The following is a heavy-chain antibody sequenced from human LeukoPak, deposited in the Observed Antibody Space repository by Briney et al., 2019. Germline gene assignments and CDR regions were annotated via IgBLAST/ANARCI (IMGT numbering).Heavy chain of an antibody. CDR2: INTDGTSP. V-gene: IGHV3-74*01. CDR3: ATDSGAYRRAFDI. Sequence: GGSLRLSCAASGFTLSNYWIHWVRQAPGKGLVWVSRINTDGTSPIYADSVKGRFTISRDNAKNTLYLQMNGLRAEDTAVYYCATDSGAYRRAFDIWGQGTMVTVSS. CDR1: GFTLSNYW. J-gene: IGHJ3*02. D-gene: IGHD3-16*01.